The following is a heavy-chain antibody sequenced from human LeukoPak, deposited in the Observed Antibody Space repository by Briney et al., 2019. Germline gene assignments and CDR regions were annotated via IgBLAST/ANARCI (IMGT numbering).Heavy chain of an antibody. CDR2: IYYSGST. J-gene: IGHJ4*02. Sequence: SETLSLTCTVSGGSISSYYLSWIRQPPGKGLEWMGYIYYSGSTNYNPSLKSRVTISVDTSKNQFSLKLSSVSAADTAVYYCARHVEGDYIWGSYRYFDYWGQGTLVTVSS. CDR1: GGSISSYY. CDR3: ARHVEGDYIWGSYRYFDY. V-gene: IGHV4-59*08. D-gene: IGHD3-16*02.